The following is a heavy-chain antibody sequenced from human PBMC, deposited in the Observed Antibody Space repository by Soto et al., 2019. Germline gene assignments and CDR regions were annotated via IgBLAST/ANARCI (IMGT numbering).Heavy chain of an antibody. CDR3: THSYWSNYFDY. J-gene: IGHJ4*02. D-gene: IGHD3-10*01. CDR1: GFSLSGSGVG. V-gene: IGHV2-5*02. CDR2: IFWDDDK. Sequence: SGPTLVNPTQTLTLTCTFSGFSLSGSGVGAGWVRQPPGKALEWLALIFWDDDKRYSPSLKSRLTITKDTSKNEVVLTMTNMEPMDTATYYCTHSYWSNYFDYWGQGTLVTVSS.